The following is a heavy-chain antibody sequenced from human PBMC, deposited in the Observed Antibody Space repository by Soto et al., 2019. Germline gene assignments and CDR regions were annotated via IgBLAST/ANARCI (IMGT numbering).Heavy chain of an antibody. D-gene: IGHD3-3*01. CDR2: INPNSGGT. V-gene: IGHV1-2*04. J-gene: IGHJ5*02. CDR1: GYTFTGYY. Sequence: QVQLVQSGAEVKKPGASVKVSCKASGYTFTGYYMHWVRQAPGQGLEWMGWINPNSGGTNYAQKFQGWVTMTRDTSISTAYMELSRLRSDDTAVYYCARDGYYDFWSGDSGPFNWFDPWGQGTLVTVSS. CDR3: ARDGYYDFWSGDSGPFNWFDP.